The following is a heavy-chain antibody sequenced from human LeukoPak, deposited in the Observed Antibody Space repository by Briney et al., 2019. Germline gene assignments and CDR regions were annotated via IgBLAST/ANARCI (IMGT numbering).Heavy chain of an antibody. CDR3: ARDTYYCSSTICYPALAFDI. CDR2: IYYSGST. V-gene: IGHV4-31*03. D-gene: IGHD2-2*01. Sequence: SQTLSVTCTVSGGSISSGDYYGSWIRQHPGKGLEWIGYIYYSGSTYYNPSLKSRVSISVDTSKNHFSLKLSSVTAADTAVYYCARDTYYCSSTICYPALAFDIWGQGTMVTVSS. CDR1: GGSISSGDYY. J-gene: IGHJ3*02.